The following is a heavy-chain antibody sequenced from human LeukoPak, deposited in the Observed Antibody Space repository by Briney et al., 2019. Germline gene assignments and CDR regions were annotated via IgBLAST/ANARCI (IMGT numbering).Heavy chain of an antibody. CDR2: IRYDGSNK. CDR1: GFTFSSYG. J-gene: IGHJ6*03. CDR3: AKDLALTVRADASTWAYYYYMDV. Sequence: PGGSLRLSCAASGFTFSSYGMHWVRQAPGKGLEWVAFIRYDGSNKYYADSVKGRFTISRDNSKNTLYLQMNSLRAEDTAVYYCAKDLALTVRADASTWAYYYYMDVWGKGTTVTVSS. D-gene: IGHD4-17*01. V-gene: IGHV3-30*02.